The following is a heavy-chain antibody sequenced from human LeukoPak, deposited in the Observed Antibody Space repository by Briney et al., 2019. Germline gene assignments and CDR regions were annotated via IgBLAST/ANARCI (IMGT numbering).Heavy chain of an antibody. CDR2: INHSGST. D-gene: IGHD6-13*01. V-gene: IGHV4-34*01. CDR3: ARAAGDMDV. Sequence: SETLSLTCAVYDGSFSGYYRSWIRQTPGKGLEWIGEINHSGSTNYNPSLKSRVTISLDTSKSLFSLKLSSVTAADTAVYYCARAAGDMDVWGKGTTVTVSS. CDR1: DGSFSGYY. J-gene: IGHJ6*03.